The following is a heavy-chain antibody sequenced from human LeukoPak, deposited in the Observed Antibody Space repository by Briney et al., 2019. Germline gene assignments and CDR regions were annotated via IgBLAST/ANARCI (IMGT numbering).Heavy chain of an antibody. J-gene: IGHJ4*02. Sequence: GGSLRLSCAASGFTFSSYAMSWVRQAPGKGLEWVSGISGSGGSTYYADSVKGRFTISRDNSKNTLYLQMNSLRAEDTAVYYCAKDSVPYYYGSGSYPDYWGQGTLVTVSS. CDR3: AKDSVPYYYGSGSYPDY. CDR2: ISGSGGST. V-gene: IGHV3-23*01. CDR1: GFTFSSYA. D-gene: IGHD3-10*01.